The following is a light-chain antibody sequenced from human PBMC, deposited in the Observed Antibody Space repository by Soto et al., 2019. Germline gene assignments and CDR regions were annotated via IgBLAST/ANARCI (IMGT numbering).Light chain of an antibody. CDR2: DVS. Sequence: QSVLTQPASVSAAPGQSITTSCTGTSSVDGGYNYVSWYQQHPGKAPKLMIYDVSNRPSGVSDRFSGSKSGNTASLTISGLQAEDEADYYCNSYTSSSTNVFGTGTKVTVL. CDR3: NSYTSSSTNV. CDR1: SSVDGGYNY. J-gene: IGLJ1*01. V-gene: IGLV2-14*01.